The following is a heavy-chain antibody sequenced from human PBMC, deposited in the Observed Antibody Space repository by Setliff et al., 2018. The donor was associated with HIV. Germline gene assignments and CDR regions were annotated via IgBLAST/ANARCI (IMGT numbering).Heavy chain of an antibody. D-gene: IGHD3-16*01. CDR2: IKQDGSEI. Sequence: GESLQISCAASGFTFSNYWMDWVRQAPGKGLEWVATIKQDGSEIYYRDSVKGRFTISRDNARTSLFLEMRSLRDEDTAVYLCANLWELGAWGQGTLVTVSS. CDR1: GFTFSNYW. J-gene: IGHJ5*02. CDR3: ANLWELGA. V-gene: IGHV3-7*03.